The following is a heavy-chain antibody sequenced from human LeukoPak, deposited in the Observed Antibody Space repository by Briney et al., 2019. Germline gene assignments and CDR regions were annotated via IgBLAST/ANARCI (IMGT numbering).Heavy chain of an antibody. V-gene: IGHV1-69*13. CDR2: IIPIFGTA. Sequence: SVKVSCKASGGTFSSYAISWVRQAPRQGLEWMGGIIPIFGTANYAQKFQGRVTITADESTSTAYMELSSLRSEDTAVYYCASANIYGDYESPEFYYYYGMDVWGQGTTVTVSS. J-gene: IGHJ6*02. CDR3: ASANIYGDYESPEFYYYYGMDV. CDR1: GGTFSSYA. D-gene: IGHD4-17*01.